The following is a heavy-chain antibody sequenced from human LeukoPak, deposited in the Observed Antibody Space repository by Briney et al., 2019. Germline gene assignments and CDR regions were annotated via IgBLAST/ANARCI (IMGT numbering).Heavy chain of an antibody. J-gene: IGHJ4*02. Sequence: GGSLRLSCAASGFTFSSYAMHWVRQAPGKGLEWVAVIWYDGSNKYYADSVKGRFTISRDNSKNTLYLQMNSLRAEDTAVYYCARVQGGYCSGGSCYHFDYWGQGTLVTVSS. CDR2: IWYDGSNK. CDR1: GFTFSSYA. V-gene: IGHV3-33*08. CDR3: ARVQGGYCSGGSCYHFDY. D-gene: IGHD2-15*01.